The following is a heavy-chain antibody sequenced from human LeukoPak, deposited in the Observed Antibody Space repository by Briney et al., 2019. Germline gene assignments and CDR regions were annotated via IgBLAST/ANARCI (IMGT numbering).Heavy chain of an antibody. CDR1: GYTFTSYD. Sequence: AASVKVSCKASGYTFTSYDISWVRQATGQGLEWMGWMNINSGNTDYAQKFQDRVTMTRNTSISTAYMELSSLRSEDTAVYYCARQTVGATNGLWGQGTLVTVSS. CDR2: MNINSGNT. J-gene: IGHJ4*02. CDR3: ARQTVGATNGL. D-gene: IGHD1-26*01. V-gene: IGHV1-8*01.